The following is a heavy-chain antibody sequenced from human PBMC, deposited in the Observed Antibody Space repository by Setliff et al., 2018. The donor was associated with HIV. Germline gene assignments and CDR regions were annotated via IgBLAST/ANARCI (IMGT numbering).Heavy chain of an antibody. J-gene: IGHJ4*02. D-gene: IGHD5-12*01. CDR3: ARMYSGYDWSPAGARTRYFDY. CDR2: INHSGRI. Sequence: PSETLSLTCAVYGGSFSGYYWSWIRQPPGKGLEWIGEINHSGRINYNPSLKSRVTISVDTSKNQFSLKLSSVTAADTAVYYCARMYSGYDWSPAGARTRYFDYWGQGTLVTVSS. CDR1: GGSFSGYY. V-gene: IGHV4-34*01.